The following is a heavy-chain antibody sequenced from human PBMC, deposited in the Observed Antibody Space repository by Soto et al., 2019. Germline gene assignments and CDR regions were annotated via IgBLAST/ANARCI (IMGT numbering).Heavy chain of an antibody. J-gene: IGHJ3*01. V-gene: IGHV1-2*02. CDR1: GYTFSGYY. CDR2: INPNSGGT. CDR3: ARGNTMIRGLGHDAFDF. Sequence: GASVKVSCKASGYTFSGYYMHWVRQAPGQGLEWMGWINPNSGGTNYAQKFQGRVTMTEDTSISTAYMELRRLRSDDTAVYYCARGNTMIRGLGHDAFDFWGQGTMVTVSS. D-gene: IGHD3-10*01.